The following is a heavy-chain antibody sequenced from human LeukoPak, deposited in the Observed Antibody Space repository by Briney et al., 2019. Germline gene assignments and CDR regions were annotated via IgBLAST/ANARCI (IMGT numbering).Heavy chain of an antibody. CDR3: ARANFLYCSSTTCLFDY. D-gene: IGHD2-2*01. V-gene: IGHV1-2*02. CDR2: INPNSGDT. J-gene: IGHJ4*02. Sequence: ASVKVSCKASGYTFTHYYLHWVRQAPGQGFEWMGWINPNSGDTNYAQKFQGRVTMTRDTSISTAHMEMSRLRSDDTAVYYCARANFLYCSSTTCLFDYWGRGTLVTVSS. CDR1: GYTFTHYY.